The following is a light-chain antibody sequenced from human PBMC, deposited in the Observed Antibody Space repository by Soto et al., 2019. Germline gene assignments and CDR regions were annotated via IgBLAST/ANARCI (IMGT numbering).Light chain of an antibody. CDR1: QSVLYSANNKNY. Sequence: DIVMTQSPDSLAVSLGERATINCKSSQSVLYSANNKNYLAWYQQKPGQPPKLLISWASTREYGVPDRFSGSGSGTDFTLTINSLQAEDVAVYYCQHHCNIPHTFGQGTSLQIK. V-gene: IGKV4-1*01. CDR2: WAS. J-gene: IGKJ2*01. CDR3: QHHCNIPHT.